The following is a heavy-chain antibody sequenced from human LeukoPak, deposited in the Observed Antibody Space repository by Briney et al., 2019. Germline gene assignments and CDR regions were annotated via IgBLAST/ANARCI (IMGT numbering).Heavy chain of an antibody. J-gene: IGHJ2*01. D-gene: IGHD6-13*01. V-gene: IGHV4-59*01. CDR3: ARRGQDSSSWSRNYWYFDL. Sequence: SETLSLTCTVSGGSISRYYWSWIRQPPGKGLEWIGYIYSSENTYYNPSLKSRVTISVDTSKNQFSLKLSSVTAADTAVYYCARRGQDSSSWSRNYWYFDLWGRGTLVTVSS. CDR1: GGSISRYY. CDR2: IYSSENT.